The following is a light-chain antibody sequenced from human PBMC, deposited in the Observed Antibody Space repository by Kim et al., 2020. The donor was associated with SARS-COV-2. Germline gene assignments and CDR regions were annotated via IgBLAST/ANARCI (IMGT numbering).Light chain of an antibody. CDR2: GVS. CDR1: QTVSSPY. V-gene: IGKV3-20*01. Sequence: SPGGSATLSCRASQTVSSPYLAWYQQRPGQAPRVLIYGVSKRATDIPDRFSGSGSGTDFTITISGLEPEDFAVYYCQQYGHSPRTFGQGTRLEIK. CDR3: QQYGHSPRT. J-gene: IGKJ5*01.